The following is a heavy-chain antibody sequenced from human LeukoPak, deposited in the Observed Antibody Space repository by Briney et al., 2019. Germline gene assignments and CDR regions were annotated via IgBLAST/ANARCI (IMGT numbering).Heavy chain of an antibody. CDR2: IYYSGST. CDR3: ASSYASGSSRFDY. D-gene: IGHD3-10*01. V-gene: IGHV4-39*01. Sequence: PSETLSLTCTVSGGSISSSSYYWGWIRQPPGKGLEWIGSIYYSGSTYYNPSLKSRVTISVDTSKNQFSLKLSSVTAADTAVYYCASSYASGSSRFDYWGQGTLVTVSS. CDR1: GGSISSSSYY. J-gene: IGHJ4*02.